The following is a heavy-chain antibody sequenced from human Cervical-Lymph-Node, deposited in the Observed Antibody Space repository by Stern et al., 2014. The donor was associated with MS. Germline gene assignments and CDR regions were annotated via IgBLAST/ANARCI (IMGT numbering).Heavy chain of an antibody. J-gene: IGHJ3*01. CDR1: GYTFMNSP. CDR3: AKDLDTTLVRLAFDV. V-gene: IGHV7-4-1*02. Sequence: VQLLESGSELRKPGASVRVSCKASGYTFMNSPMNWVRQAPGQGLEWMGWINTNTGTPTYAQGFKGRFVFSLDTSVSTAYLQISSLKAEDTAMYYCAKDLDTTLVRLAFDVWGQGTMVTVSS. CDR2: INTNTGTP. D-gene: IGHD5-18*01.